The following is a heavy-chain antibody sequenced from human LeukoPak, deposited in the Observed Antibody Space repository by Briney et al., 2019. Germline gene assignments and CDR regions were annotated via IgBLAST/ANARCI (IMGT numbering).Heavy chain of an antibody. Sequence: GASVKVSCKASGYTFTSYDINWVRQAPGQGLEWMGWINPNSGGTNYAQKFQGRVTMTRDTSISTAYMELSRLRSDDTAVYYCARDIPYYDILTGYYPWGQGTLVTVSS. CDR3: ARDIPYYDILTGYYP. CDR1: GYTFTSYD. D-gene: IGHD3-9*01. J-gene: IGHJ5*02. V-gene: IGHV1-2*02. CDR2: INPNSGGT.